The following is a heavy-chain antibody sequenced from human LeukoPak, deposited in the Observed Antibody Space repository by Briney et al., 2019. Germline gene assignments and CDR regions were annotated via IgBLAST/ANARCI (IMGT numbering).Heavy chain of an antibody. CDR1: GYTFTGYY. CDR2: INPKSGGT. Sequence: GASVKVSCKASGYTFTGYYIHWVRQAPGQGLEWMGWINPKSGGTNYAQNFQGRVTITRDTAISTAYMELSRLRSDDTAVCYCARGGGYYYDSSGLVDQTKLPLYWGQGTLVTVSS. CDR3: ARGGGYYYDSSGLVDQTKLPLY. V-gene: IGHV1-2*02. J-gene: IGHJ4*02. D-gene: IGHD3-22*01.